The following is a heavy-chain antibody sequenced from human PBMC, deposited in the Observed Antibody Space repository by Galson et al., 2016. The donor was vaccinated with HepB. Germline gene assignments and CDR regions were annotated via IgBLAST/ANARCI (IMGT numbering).Heavy chain of an antibody. CDR2: ISPSTTHI. Sequence: SLRLSCAASGFTFSNYYMSWIRQAPGKGLERVAYISPSTTHINYADSVMGRFTVSRDNAKNSLYLQMNSLGTEDTAVYYCASPSGRYSIHTFDLWGQGTMVTVSS. J-gene: IGHJ3*01. CDR1: GFTFSNYY. CDR3: ASPSGRYSIHTFDL. V-gene: IGHV3-11*06. D-gene: IGHD1-26*01.